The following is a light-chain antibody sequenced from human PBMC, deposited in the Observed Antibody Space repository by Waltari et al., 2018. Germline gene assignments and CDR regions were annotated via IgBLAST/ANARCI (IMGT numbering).Light chain of an antibody. Sequence: QPVLTQSPSASASLGASVTLTCSLTQRHSTYAIAWHQQQPEKGPRFLMRLNSDGSHIKWDGIPDRFSGSSSGAERYLTISSLQSEDEADYYCQTWATDILVVFGGGTKLTVL. V-gene: IGLV4-69*01. CDR3: QTWATDILVV. CDR1: QRHSTYA. J-gene: IGLJ2*01. CDR2: LNSDGSH.